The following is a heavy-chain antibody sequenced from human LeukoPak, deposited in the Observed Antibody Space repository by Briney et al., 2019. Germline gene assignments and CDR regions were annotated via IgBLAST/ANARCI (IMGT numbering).Heavy chain of an antibody. V-gene: IGHV4-39*07. Sequence: SETLSLTCTASGGSISSSSYYWGWIRQPPGKGLEWIGSIYYSGSTYYNPSLKSRVTISVDTSKNQFSLKLSSVTAADTAVYYCARDCRGWFDYWGQGTLVTVSS. CDR2: IYYSGST. CDR1: GGSISSSSYY. J-gene: IGHJ4*02. D-gene: IGHD6-19*01. CDR3: ARDCRGWFDY.